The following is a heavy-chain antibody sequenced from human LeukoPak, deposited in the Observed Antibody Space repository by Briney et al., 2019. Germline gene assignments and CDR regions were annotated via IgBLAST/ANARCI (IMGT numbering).Heavy chain of an antibody. J-gene: IGHJ4*02. Sequence: TSQTLSLTCTVSGGSISSGSYYWSWIWQPAGKGLAWIGRIYTSGSTNYNPSLKSRVTISVDTSKNKFSLKLSSVTAADTAVYYWARDRALRLRWHYFDYWGQGTLVTVSS. V-gene: IGHV4-61*02. CDR2: IYTSGST. CDR1: GGSISSGSYY. CDR3: ARDRALRLRWHYFDY. D-gene: IGHD5-12*01.